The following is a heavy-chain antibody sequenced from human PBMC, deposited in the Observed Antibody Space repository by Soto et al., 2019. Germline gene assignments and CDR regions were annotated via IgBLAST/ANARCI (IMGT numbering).Heavy chain of an antibody. D-gene: IGHD3-22*01. CDR3: AADRKNYYGSSGYYRIESPTAYYFDY. J-gene: IGHJ4*02. CDR1: GFTFTSSA. Sequence: GASVKVSCKASGFTFTSSAVQWVRQARGQRLEWIGWIVVGSGNTNYAQKFQERVTITRDMSTSTAYMELSSLRSEDTAVYYCAADRKNYYGSSGYYRIESPTAYYFDYWGQGTLVTVSS. CDR2: IVVGSGNT. V-gene: IGHV1-58*01.